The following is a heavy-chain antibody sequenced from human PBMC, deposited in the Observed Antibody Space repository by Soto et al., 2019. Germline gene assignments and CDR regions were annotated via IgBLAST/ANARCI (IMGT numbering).Heavy chain of an antibody. Sequence: SLRLSCAASGFTFSSYWMHWVRQAPGKGLVWVSRINSDGSSTSYADSVKGRFTISRDNAKNTLYLQMNSLRAEDTAVYYCAKPSVDYGDFDYWGQGTLVTVSS. CDR1: GFTFSSYW. V-gene: IGHV3-74*01. CDR2: INSDGSST. D-gene: IGHD4-17*01. J-gene: IGHJ4*02. CDR3: AKPSVDYGDFDY.